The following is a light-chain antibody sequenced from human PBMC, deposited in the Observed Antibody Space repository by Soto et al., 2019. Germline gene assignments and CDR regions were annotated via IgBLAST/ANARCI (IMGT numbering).Light chain of an antibody. V-gene: IGKV3-15*01. Sequence: MTQSPSTLSASVGDRATLSCRASQSVSSNLAWYQQKPGQAPRLLIYGASTRATGIPARFSGSGSGTEFTLTISSLQSEDFAVYYCQQYNNWPWTFGQGTKVDIK. CDR3: QQYNNWPWT. CDR2: GAS. CDR1: QSVSSN. J-gene: IGKJ1*01.